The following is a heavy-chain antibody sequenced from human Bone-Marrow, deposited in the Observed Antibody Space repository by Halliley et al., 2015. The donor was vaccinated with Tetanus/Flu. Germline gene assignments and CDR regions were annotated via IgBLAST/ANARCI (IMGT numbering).Heavy chain of an antibody. V-gene: IGHV3-74*01. Sequence: GLVWVSRMNGDGSVTDYADSVKGRFTMSRDNGKNTLSLHMTNLRAGDTAIYYCSRGGSPFYWGQGTLVTVSS. CDR3: SRGGSPFY. J-gene: IGHJ4*02. CDR2: MNGDGSVT. D-gene: IGHD3-16*01.